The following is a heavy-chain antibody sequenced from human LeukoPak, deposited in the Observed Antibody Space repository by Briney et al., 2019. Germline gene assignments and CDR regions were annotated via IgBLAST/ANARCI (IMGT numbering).Heavy chain of an antibody. Sequence: MASETLSLTCAVYGGFFSVYYWSWIRQPPGKGLEWIGEINHSGSTNYNPSLKSRVTISVDTSKNQFSLKLSSVTAADTAVYYCARRFFGVLDYWGQGTLVTVSS. CDR2: INHSGST. V-gene: IGHV4-34*01. CDR1: GGFFSVYY. D-gene: IGHD3-3*01. J-gene: IGHJ4*02. CDR3: ARRFFGVLDY.